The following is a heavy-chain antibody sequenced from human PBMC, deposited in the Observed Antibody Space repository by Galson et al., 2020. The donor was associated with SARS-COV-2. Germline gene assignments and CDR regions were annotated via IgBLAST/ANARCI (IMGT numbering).Heavy chain of an antibody. CDR3: VRREAVTGAPFDY. Sequence: GESLKISCKGSGYRFNDYWIGWVRQVPGQGLEWMALINPVNSDNRYSPSFGGQVTISADMTTETAYLQWSSLRASDSAIYYCVRREAVTGAPFDYWGPGTLVTVSS. D-gene: IGHD7-27*01. J-gene: IGHJ4*02. CDR2: INPVNSDN. V-gene: IGHV5-51*01. CDR1: GYRFNDYW.